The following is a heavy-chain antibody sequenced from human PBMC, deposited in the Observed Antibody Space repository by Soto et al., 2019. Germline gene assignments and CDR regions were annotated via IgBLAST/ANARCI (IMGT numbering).Heavy chain of an antibody. CDR1: VFTSSG. Sequence: QGQLVPSGAEVKKPGASVKVSCKASVFTSSGISWVRQAPGQRLAWMGWISTHNGNTIYAQKFQGRVIMTMDTSTTTVYMELRSLRPDDTAVYLCAREGILGLFDAYDLWGQGTMVTVSS. J-gene: IGHJ3*01. V-gene: IGHV1-18*04. CDR2: ISTHNGNT. D-gene: IGHD3-3*01. CDR3: AREGILGLFDAYDL.